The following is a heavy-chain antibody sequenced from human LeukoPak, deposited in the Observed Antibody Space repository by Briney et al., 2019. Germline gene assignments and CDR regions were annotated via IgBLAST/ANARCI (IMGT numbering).Heavy chain of an antibody. Sequence: GGSLRLSCAASGFTLSFYSMNWVRQAPGKGLEWVSYISSSSNTIYYADSVKGRFTISRDNAKNSLYLQMNSMRDEDTAVYYCARAYGDSTPDGNWGQGTLVTVSS. V-gene: IGHV3-48*02. J-gene: IGHJ4*02. D-gene: IGHD2-21*02. CDR2: ISSSSNTI. CDR1: GFTLSFYS. CDR3: ARAYGDSTPDGN.